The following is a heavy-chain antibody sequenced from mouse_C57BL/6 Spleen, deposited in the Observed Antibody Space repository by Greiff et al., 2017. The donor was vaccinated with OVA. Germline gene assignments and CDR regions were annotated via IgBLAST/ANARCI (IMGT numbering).Heavy chain of an antibody. CDR2: IDPSDGYT. CDR1: GYTFTSYW. D-gene: IGHD1-1*01. CDR3: ARRGYGSSYFDD. V-gene: IGHV1-69*01. Sequence: QVQLQQPGAELVMPGASVKLSCKASGYTFTSYWMHWVKQRPGQGLEWIGEIDPSDGYTKYNQKFKGKSTLTVDKSSSTAYMQHSSLTSEDSAVYYCARRGYGSSYFDDWGQGTTLTVSS. J-gene: IGHJ2*01.